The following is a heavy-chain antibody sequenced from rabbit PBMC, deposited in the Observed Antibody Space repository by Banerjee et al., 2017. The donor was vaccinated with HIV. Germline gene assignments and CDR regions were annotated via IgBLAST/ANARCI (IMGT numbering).Heavy chain of an antibody. D-gene: IGHD6-1*01. CDR1: GFSFSSYW. J-gene: IGHJ4*01. V-gene: IGHV1S45*01. CDR2: IYNGDGST. Sequence: QEQLVESGGGLVQPEGSLTLTCTASGFSFSSYWMCWVRQAPGKGLEWIACIYNGDGSTYYASWAKGRFTISKTSSTTVTLQMTSLTAADTATYFCARTADNDGYGYFDLWGPGTLVTVS. CDR3: ARTADNDGYGYFDL.